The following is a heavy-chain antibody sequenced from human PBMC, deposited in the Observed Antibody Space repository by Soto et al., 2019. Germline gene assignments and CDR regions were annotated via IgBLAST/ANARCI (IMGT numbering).Heavy chain of an antibody. J-gene: IGHJ4*02. CDR1: GFTFSIYG. CDR2: ISYDGSNR. V-gene: IGHV3-30*18. Sequence: QVQLVESGGGVVQPGRSLRLSCAASGFTFSIYGMHWVRQAPGKGLEWVAVISYDGSNRYYADSVKGRFTISRDNSKNTLYLQTNSLRAEDTAMYYCAKDIGIVVVPAALRYVLEYWGQGTLVTASS. CDR3: AKDIGIVVVPAALRYVLEY. D-gene: IGHD2-2*01.